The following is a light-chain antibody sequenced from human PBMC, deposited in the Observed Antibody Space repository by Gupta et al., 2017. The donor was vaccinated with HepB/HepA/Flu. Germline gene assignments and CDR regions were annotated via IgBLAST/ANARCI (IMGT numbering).Light chain of an antibody. J-gene: IGLJ2*01. V-gene: IGLV3-25*03. Sequence: SYELTQPPSVSVSPGQTARITCSGDALPKQYASWYQQKPGQAPVLVIYKDIERPSGIPERFSGSSSGNTITLTISGVQAEDEADYYCPSEDSIASYVVFGGGNKLTV. CDR2: KDI. CDR1: ALPKQY. CDR3: PSEDSIASYVV.